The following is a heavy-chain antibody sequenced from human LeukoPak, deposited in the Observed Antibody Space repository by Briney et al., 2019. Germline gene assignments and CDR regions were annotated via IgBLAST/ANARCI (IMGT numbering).Heavy chain of an antibody. V-gene: IGHV3-53*01. CDR2: MCDDGRI. CDR1: GFTVSVYY. CDR3: AKADSYYYDSSGLDY. D-gene: IGHD3-22*01. J-gene: IGHJ4*02. Sequence: GGSLRLSCAVSGFTVSVYYMSWVRQAPGKGLEWVSLMCDDGRIYYADSVRGRFTISRDNSKNTLYLQMNSLRAEDTAVYYCAKADSYYYDSSGLDYWGQGTLVTVSS.